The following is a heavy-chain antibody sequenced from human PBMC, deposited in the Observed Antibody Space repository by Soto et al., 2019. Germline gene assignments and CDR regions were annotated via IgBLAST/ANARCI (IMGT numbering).Heavy chain of an antibody. CDR3: ARDNDRLQLGGNYYYILDV. J-gene: IGHJ6*02. V-gene: IGHV1-69*12. Sequence: QVQLEQSGAEVKKPGSSVKVSCKASGGTFSTSAISWVRQAPGQGLEWMGGIMPIFPTPDYAQKFQGRVTITADESTSTAYMALSGLTSDDTAVYYCARDNDRLQLGGNYYYILDVWGQGTTVPVSS. D-gene: IGHD5-12*01. CDR1: GGTFSTSA. CDR2: IMPIFPTP.